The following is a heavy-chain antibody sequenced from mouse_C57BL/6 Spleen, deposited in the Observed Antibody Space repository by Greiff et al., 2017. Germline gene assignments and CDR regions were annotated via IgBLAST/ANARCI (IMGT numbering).Heavy chain of an antibody. CDR3: ARRDYGSDYAMDY. D-gene: IGHD1-1*01. J-gene: IGHJ4*01. CDR2: IYPRSGNT. V-gene: IGHV1-81*01. Sequence: QVQLKQSGAELARPGASVKLSCKASGYTFTSYGISWVKQRTGQGLEWIGEIYPRSGNTYYNEKFKGKATLTADKSSSTAYMELRSLTSEDSAVYFCARRDYGSDYAMDYWGQGTSVTVSS. CDR1: GYTFTSYG.